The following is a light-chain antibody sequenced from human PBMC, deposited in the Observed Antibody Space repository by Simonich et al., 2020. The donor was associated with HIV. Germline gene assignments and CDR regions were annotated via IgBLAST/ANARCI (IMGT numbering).Light chain of an antibody. J-gene: IGKJ3*01. CDR3: QQYYSTPFT. V-gene: IGKV4-1*01. Sequence: DIVMTQSPDSLAVSLGERATINCKSSQSVLHSSNNKHWVAWYQQKPGQPPKLLIYWASTRESGVPDRFSGSGSGTDFTLTISSLQAEDVAVYYCQQYYSTPFTFGPGTKVDIK. CDR1: QSVLHSSNNKHW. CDR2: WAS.